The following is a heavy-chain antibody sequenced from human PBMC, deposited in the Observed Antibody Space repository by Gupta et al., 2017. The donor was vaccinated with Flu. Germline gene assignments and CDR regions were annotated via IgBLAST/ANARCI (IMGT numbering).Heavy chain of an antibody. J-gene: IGHJ4*02. Sequence: YGASVQGRFTISRDDSRNSLHLQMNSLKTEDTAVYYCARAFTIATDQFDYWGQGTLVTVSS. D-gene: IGHD3-3*01. CDR3: ARAFTIATDQFDY. V-gene: IGHV3-72*01.